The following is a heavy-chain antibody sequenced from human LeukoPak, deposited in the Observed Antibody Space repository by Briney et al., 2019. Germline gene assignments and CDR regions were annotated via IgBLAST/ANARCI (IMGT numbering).Heavy chain of an antibody. CDR1: GFTFSTYW. CDR3: AKDRSCTNDICHGDFDY. V-gene: IGHV3-23*01. J-gene: IGHJ4*02. D-gene: IGHD2-8*01. CDR2: ISGSGGST. Sequence: QPGGSLRLSCAASGFTFSTYWMSWVRQAPGKGLEWVSSISGSGGSTYSADSVKGRFTISRDNSKNTLYLQMNSLRAEDTALYYCAKDRSCTNDICHGDFDYWGQGTLVTVSS.